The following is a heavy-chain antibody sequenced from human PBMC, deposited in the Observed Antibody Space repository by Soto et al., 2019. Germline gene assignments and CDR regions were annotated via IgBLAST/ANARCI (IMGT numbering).Heavy chain of an antibody. CDR2: ISAYNGNT. D-gene: IGHD6-13*01. Sequence: ASVKVSCKASGYTFTRYGISWARQAPGQGLEWMGWISAYNGNTNYAQKLQGRVTMTTDTSTSTAYMELRSLRSDDTAVYYCARPYISCWSDDSCDGFDISGQGTIVTVSS. CDR1: GYTFTRYG. CDR3: ARPYISCWSDDSCDGFDI. J-gene: IGHJ3*02. V-gene: IGHV1-18*01.